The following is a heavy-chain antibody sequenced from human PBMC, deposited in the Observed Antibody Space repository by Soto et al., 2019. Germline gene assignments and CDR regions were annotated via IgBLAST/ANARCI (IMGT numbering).Heavy chain of an antibody. CDR2: ISWNSGSI. CDR1: GFTFDDYA. J-gene: IGHJ4*02. Sequence: GGSLRLSCAASGFTFDDYAMHWVRQAPGKGLEWVSGISWNSGSIGYADSVKGRFTISRDNAKNSLYLQMNSLRAEDTALYYCAKGALEGLDYWGQGTLVTVSS. V-gene: IGHV3-9*01. CDR3: AKGALEGLDY. D-gene: IGHD1-26*01.